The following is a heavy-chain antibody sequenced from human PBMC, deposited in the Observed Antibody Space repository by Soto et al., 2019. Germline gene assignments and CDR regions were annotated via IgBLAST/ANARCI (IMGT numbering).Heavy chain of an antibody. J-gene: IGHJ3*02. Sequence: PSETLSLTCTVSGGSISSYYWSWIRQPPGKGLEWIGYIYYSGSTNYNPSLKSRVTISVDTSKNQFSLKLSSVTAADTAVYYCAREKWPSLFDIWGQGTMVTVSS. D-gene: IGHD2-2*01. CDR3: AREKWPSLFDI. V-gene: IGHV4-59*01. CDR1: GGSISSYY. CDR2: IYYSGST.